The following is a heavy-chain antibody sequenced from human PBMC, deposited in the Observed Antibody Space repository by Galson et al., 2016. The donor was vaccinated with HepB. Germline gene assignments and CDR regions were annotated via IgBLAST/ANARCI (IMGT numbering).Heavy chain of an antibody. J-gene: IGHJ4*02. D-gene: IGHD2-21*02. Sequence: CAVYGGSLSDYYWSWVRQPPGKGLEWIGEINHSGTTIYNPSLKSRVTISVDTSKKWFSLKLKSVTAADTAVYFCARVAYCRGGCGRSFDFWGQGILVTVSS. V-gene: IGHV4-34*01. CDR3: ARVAYCRGGCGRSFDF. CDR2: INHSGTT. CDR1: GGSLSDYY.